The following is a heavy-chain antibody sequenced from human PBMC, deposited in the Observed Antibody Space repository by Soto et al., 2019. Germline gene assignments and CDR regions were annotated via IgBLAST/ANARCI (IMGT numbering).Heavy chain of an antibody. V-gene: IGHV4-39*01. Sequence: QLQLQESGPGLVKPSETLSLTCTVSGGSISSSSYYWGWIRQPPGKGLEWIGSIYYSGSTYYNPSLKSRVTISVDTSKNQFSLKLSSVTAADTAVYYCARQYIGDSSGSAFDIWGQGTMVTVSS. D-gene: IGHD6-19*01. CDR1: GGSISSSSYY. CDR3: ARQYIGDSSGSAFDI. J-gene: IGHJ3*02. CDR2: IYYSGST.